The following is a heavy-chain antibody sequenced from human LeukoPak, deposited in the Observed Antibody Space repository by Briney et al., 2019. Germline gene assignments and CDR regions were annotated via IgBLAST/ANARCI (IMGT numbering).Heavy chain of an antibody. CDR2: IYSGGST. CDR3: ARGQSFLPSSPIVVVPAARNWFDP. J-gene: IGHJ5*02. D-gene: IGHD2-2*01. V-gene: IGHV3-66*01. Sequence: GGSLRLSCAASGFTVSSNYMSWVRQAPGKGLEWVSVIYSGGSTYYADSVKGRFTISRDNSKNTLYLQMNSLRAEDTAVYYCARGQSFLPSSPIVVVPAARNWFDPWGQGTLVTVSS. CDR1: GFTVSSNY.